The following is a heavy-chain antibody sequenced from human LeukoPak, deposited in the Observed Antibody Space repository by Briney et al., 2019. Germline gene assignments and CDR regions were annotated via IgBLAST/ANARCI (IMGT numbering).Heavy chain of an antibody. Sequence: PSETLSLTCADYGGSFSGYYWSWIRQPPGKGLEWIGEINHSGSTNYNPSLKSRVTISVDTSKNQFSLKLSSVTAADTAVYYCARGTDSSGLIDYWGQGTLVTVSS. J-gene: IGHJ4*02. CDR3: ARGTDSSGLIDY. D-gene: IGHD3-22*01. CDR1: GGSFSGYY. CDR2: INHSGST. V-gene: IGHV4-34*01.